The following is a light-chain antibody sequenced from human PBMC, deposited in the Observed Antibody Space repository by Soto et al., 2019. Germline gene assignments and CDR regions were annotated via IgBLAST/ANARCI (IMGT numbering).Light chain of an antibody. V-gene: IGKV1-17*01. J-gene: IGKJ1*01. CDR1: QSISSY. CDR3: LQHYNYPQT. Sequence: DIQMTQSPSSLSASVGDRVTITCRASQSISSYLNWYQQKPGNAPKLLIYAASSLQSGVPSRFSGSGSGTESTLTVSSLQPEDFATYYCLQHYNYPQTFGPGTKVDIK. CDR2: AAS.